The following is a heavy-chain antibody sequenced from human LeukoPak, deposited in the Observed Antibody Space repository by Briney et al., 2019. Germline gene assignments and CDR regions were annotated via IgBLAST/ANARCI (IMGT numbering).Heavy chain of an antibody. V-gene: IGHV1-69*04. D-gene: IGHD6-13*01. CDR1: GGTFSSYA. J-gene: IGHJ5*01. CDR3: ASLSDSSSWFDY. CDR2: IIPILGIA. Sequence: SVKVSCKASGGTFSSYAISWVRQAPGQGLEWMGKIIPILGIANYAQKFQGRVTITADKSTSTAYMELSSLRSEDTAVYYCASLSDSSSWFDYWGQGNLVTVSS.